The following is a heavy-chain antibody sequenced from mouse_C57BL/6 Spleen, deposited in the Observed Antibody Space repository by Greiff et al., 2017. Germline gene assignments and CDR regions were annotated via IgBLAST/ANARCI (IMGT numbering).Heavy chain of an antibody. CDR2: INPSNGGT. J-gene: IGHJ1*03. Sequence: QVQLQQPGTELVKPGASVKLSCKASGYTFTSYWMHWVKQRPGQSLEWIGNINPSNGGTNYNEKFKSKATLTVDKSSSTAYMQRSSLTSEYSAVYYCARGNSNWYFEVWGTGTTVTVAS. CDR1: GYTFTSYW. V-gene: IGHV1-53*01. D-gene: IGHD2-5*01. CDR3: ARGNSNWYFEV.